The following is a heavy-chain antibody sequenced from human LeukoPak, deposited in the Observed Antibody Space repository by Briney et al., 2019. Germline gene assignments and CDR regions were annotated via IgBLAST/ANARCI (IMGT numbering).Heavy chain of an antibody. J-gene: IGHJ4*02. CDR1: GFTFSSYS. D-gene: IGHD3-22*01. Sequence: GGSLRLSCAASGFTFSSYSMNWVRQAPGKGLEWVSSISSSSSYIYYADSVKGRFTISRDNAKNSLYLQMDSLRAEDTAVYYCARDLNYDSSGYPGNWGQGTLVTVSS. CDR2: ISSSSSYI. V-gene: IGHV3-21*01. CDR3: ARDLNYDSSGYPGN.